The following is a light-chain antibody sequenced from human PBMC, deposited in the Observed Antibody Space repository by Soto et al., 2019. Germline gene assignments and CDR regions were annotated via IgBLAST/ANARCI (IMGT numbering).Light chain of an antibody. CDR3: QHDKNSTQT. CDR2: GAS. J-gene: IGKJ1*01. V-gene: IGKV3-15*01. CDR1: QSVSSN. Sequence: LLVTHARNARSVSPVELATLSCRASQSVSSNVAWYQQKPGQAPRLLIYGASTRATGIPARVSGSGSGTEFTLTISSLQSEDFTVYCCQHDKNSTQTLGQGAKV.